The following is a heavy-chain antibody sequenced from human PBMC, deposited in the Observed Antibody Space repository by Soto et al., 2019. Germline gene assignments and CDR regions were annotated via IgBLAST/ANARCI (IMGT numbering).Heavy chain of an antibody. CDR3: ARGSGVVVITNFDY. D-gene: IGHD3-22*01. CDR2: INAGNGNT. J-gene: IGHJ4*02. V-gene: IGHV1-3*01. Sequence: ASVKVSCKASGYTFTSYAMHWVRQAPGQRLEWMGWINAGNGNTKYSQKFQGRVTITRDTSASTAYMELSSLRSEDTAVYYCARGSGVVVITNFDYWGQGTMLTVSS. CDR1: GYTFTSYA.